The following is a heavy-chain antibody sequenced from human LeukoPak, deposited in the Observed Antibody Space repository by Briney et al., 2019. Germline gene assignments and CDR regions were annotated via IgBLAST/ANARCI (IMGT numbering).Heavy chain of an antibody. D-gene: IGHD3-9*01. J-gene: IGHJ4*02. CDR3: ARHGVLRYIDD. CDR1: GFTVSSNY. V-gene: IGHV3-53*01. CDR2: IHSDGKT. Sequence: GGSLRLSCAASGFTVSSNYVSWVRQAPGKGLEWVSVIHSDGKTYYSDSVKGRFTISRDSSQNTLYLQMNSLRAEDTAVYYCARHGVLRYIDDWGQGTLVTVSS.